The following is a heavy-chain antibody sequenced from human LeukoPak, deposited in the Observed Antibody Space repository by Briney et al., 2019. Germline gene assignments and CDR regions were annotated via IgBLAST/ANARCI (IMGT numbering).Heavy chain of an antibody. J-gene: IGHJ3*02. CDR2: INSEGTST. Sequence: GGSLTLSCAASGFTFSSYWMHWVRQAPGRGLVCVSRINSEGTSTSYADSVKGRFTISRDNAKNMLYLQMNSLRAEDTAVYYCARAIHLVGAFDIWGQGTMVTVSS. V-gene: IGHV3-74*01. CDR1: GFTFSSYW. CDR3: ARAIHLVGAFDI. D-gene: IGHD1-26*01.